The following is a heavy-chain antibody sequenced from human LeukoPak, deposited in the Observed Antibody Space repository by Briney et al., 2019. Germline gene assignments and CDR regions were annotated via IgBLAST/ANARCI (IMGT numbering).Heavy chain of an antibody. D-gene: IGHD2-8*02. J-gene: IGHJ4*02. CDR1: GFTFSSYW. Sequence: PGGSLRLSCAASGFTFSSYWMHWVRQAPGKGLVWVSRMNTDGSRTDYADSVKGRFTTSRDNAKNTLYLQMNSLGAEDTAVYSCASDFTGRDDYWGQGTLVTVSS. CDR3: ASDFTGRDDY. V-gene: IGHV3-74*01. CDR2: MNTDGSRT.